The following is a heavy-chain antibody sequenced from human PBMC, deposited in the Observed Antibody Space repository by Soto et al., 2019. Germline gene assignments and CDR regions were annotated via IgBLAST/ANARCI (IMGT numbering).Heavy chain of an antibody. D-gene: IGHD6-13*01. CDR3: AKGLINGRWYAED. CDR2: ITDSGTGT. J-gene: IGHJ4*02. CDR1: GFTFSTCV. Sequence: EVHLLESGGGLVHPGESLRLSCGASGFTFSTCVMTWVRQAPGKGLEWVSCITDSGTGTYYADSVKGRFTISRDNSKNTMYLQMNNLRAEDTGVYYCAKGLINGRWYAEDWGQGTLVTVGS. V-gene: IGHV3-23*01.